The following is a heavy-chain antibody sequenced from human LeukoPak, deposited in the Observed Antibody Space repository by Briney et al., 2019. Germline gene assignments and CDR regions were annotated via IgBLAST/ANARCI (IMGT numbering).Heavy chain of an antibody. J-gene: IGHJ4*02. Sequence: SETLSLTCAVSGGSISSSNWWSWVRQPPGKGLEWIGEIYHSGSTNYNPSLKSRVTISVDTSKNQFSLKLSSVTAADTAVYYCARGPPYIVVVTAIGFFDYWGQGTLVTVSS. CDR1: GGSISSSNW. V-gene: IGHV4-4*02. CDR3: ARGPPYIVVVTAIGFFDY. CDR2: IYHSGST. D-gene: IGHD2-21*02.